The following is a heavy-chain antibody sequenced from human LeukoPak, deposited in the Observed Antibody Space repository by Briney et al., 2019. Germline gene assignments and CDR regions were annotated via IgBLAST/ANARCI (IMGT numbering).Heavy chain of an antibody. CDR2: ISSSGSTI. V-gene: IGHV3-48*03. J-gene: IGHJ6*04. CDR1: GFTFSSYS. CDR3: AELGITMIGRV. D-gene: IGHD3-10*02. Sequence: GRSLRLSCAASGFTFSSYSMHWVRQAPGKGLEWVSYISSSGSTIYYADSVKGRFTISRDNAKNSLYLQMNSLRAEDTAVYYCAELGITMIGRVWGKGATVTISS.